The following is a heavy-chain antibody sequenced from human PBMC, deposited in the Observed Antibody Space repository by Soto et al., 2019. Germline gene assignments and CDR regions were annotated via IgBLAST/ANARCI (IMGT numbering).Heavy chain of an antibody. Sequence: QVQLVQSGAEVKKPGSSVKVSCKASGGTFSSYAISWVRQAPGQGLEWMGGIIPIFGTANYAQKFQGRVTITADESTSTAYMELSSLRSEDTAVYYCARDLAYIAVAGTIWFDPWGQGTLVTVSS. CDR2: IIPIFGTA. CDR1: GGTFSSYA. V-gene: IGHV1-69*01. J-gene: IGHJ5*02. D-gene: IGHD6-19*01. CDR3: ARDLAYIAVAGTIWFDP.